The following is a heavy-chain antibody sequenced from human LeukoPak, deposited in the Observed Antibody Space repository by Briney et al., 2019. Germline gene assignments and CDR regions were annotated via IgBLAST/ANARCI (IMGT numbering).Heavy chain of an antibody. CDR2: MSYSGKT. CDR3: VRDGEGQQVVSGLNWFDP. D-gene: IGHD6-13*01. Sequence: AETLSLTCTVSSGSISTSNYYWGWIRQPPGKALEWIASMSYSGKTYYEPSLKSRVTISIDTSKNQLSLKLSSVTAADTAVYYCVRDGEGQQVVSGLNWFDPWDQGILVTVSS. CDR1: SGSISTSNYY. V-gene: IGHV4-39*07. J-gene: IGHJ5*02.